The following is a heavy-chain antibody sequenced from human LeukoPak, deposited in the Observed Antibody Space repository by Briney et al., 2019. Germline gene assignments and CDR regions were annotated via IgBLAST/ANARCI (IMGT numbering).Heavy chain of an antibody. V-gene: IGHV4-39*07. Sequence: PSETLSLTCTVSGGSISSYYWGWIRQPPGKGLEWIGSIYYSATTYYNPSLKSRVSISVDTSKNQFSLKLSSVTAADTAVHYCARVPTVTFFDYWGQGTLVTVSS. CDR3: ARVPTVTFFDY. CDR2: IYYSATT. D-gene: IGHD4-17*01. CDR1: GGSISSYY. J-gene: IGHJ4*02.